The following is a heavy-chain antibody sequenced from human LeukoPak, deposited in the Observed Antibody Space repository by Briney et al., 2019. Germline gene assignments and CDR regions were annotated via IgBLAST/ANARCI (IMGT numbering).Heavy chain of an antibody. D-gene: IGHD2-2*01. V-gene: IGHV4-34*01. CDR2: INHSGGT. J-gene: IGHJ6*03. CDR1: GGSFSGYY. CDR3: ARAKGYCSSTSCRKYYYMDV. Sequence: SETLSLTCAVYGGSFSGYYWSWIRQPPGKGLEWIGEINHSGGTNYNPSLKSRVTISVDTSKNQFSLKLSSVTAADTAVYYCARAKGYCSSTSCRKYYYMDVWGKGTTVTVSS.